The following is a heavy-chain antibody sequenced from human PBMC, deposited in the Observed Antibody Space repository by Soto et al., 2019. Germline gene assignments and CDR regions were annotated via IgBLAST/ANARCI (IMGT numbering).Heavy chain of an antibody. CDR3: ARGLGIAVAGTLGY. V-gene: IGHV4-34*01. J-gene: IGHJ4*02. CDR1: GGSFSGYY. Sequence: SETLSLTCAVYGGSFSGYYWSWIRRPPGKGLEWIGEINHSGSTNYNPSLKSRVTISVDTSKNQFSLKLSSVTAADTAVYYCARGLGIAVAGTLGYWGQGTLVTVS. CDR2: INHSGST. D-gene: IGHD6-19*01.